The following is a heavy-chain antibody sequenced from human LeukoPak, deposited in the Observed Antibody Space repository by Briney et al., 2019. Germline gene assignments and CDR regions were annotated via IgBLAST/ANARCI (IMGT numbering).Heavy chain of an antibody. J-gene: IGHJ4*02. CDR2: IYYSGST. D-gene: IGHD3-10*01. CDR1: GGSISGGGYY. V-gene: IGHV4-31*03. Sequence: SETLSLTCTVSGGSISGGGYYWSWLRQFPGKGLEWIGFIYYSGSTYYNPSLKSRLSISVDTSERQFSLRLSSVTAADTAVYYCARSSSPYGSGSYCKQYFDSWGQGILVTVSS. CDR3: ARSSSPYGSGSYCKQYFDS.